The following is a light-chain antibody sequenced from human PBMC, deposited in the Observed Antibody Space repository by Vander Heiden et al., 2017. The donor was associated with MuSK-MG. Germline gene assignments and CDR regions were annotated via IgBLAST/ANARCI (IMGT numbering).Light chain of an antibody. V-gene: IGLV10-54*01. J-gene: IGLJ3*02. Sequence: QAGLTQPPSVSKGLRQTATITCTGNNNNVGNEGAAWLQQHQGHHTKRLVVSNNKRPSGISERFSAYRSGNKASPKINGLQHEDEADDYCSESDSRLSVVVFGGGTKLTVL. CDR2: SNN. CDR1: NNNVGNEG. CDR3: SESDSRLSVVV.